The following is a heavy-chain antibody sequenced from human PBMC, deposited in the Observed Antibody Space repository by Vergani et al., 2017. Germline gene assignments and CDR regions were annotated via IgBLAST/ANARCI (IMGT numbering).Heavy chain of an antibody. J-gene: IGHJ4*02. CDR2: IYSGGST. V-gene: IGHV3-53*01. CDR3: ARVRATESYCFDY. D-gene: IGHD1-26*01. Sequence: EVQLVESGGGLIQPGGSLRLSCAASGFTVSSNYMSWVRQAPGKGLEWVSVIYSGGSTYYADSVKGRFTISRDNSKNTLYLQMNSLRAEDTAVYYGARVRATESYCFDYWGQGTLVTVSS. CDR1: GFTVSSNY.